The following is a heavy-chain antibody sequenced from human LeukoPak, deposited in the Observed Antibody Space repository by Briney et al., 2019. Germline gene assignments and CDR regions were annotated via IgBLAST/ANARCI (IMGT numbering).Heavy chain of an antibody. CDR2: IYSGGDA. V-gene: IGHV3-53*01. J-gene: IGHJ4*02. CDR3: AKGRARFGEFDY. CDR1: GFTVSDNY. Sequence: GGSLRLSCAASGFTVSDNYMSWVRQAPGKGLEWISLIYSGGDAYYSDSVKGRFTISRDNSKNTLYLQMNSLRAEDTAVYYCAKGRARFGEFDYWGQGTLVTVSS. D-gene: IGHD3-10*01.